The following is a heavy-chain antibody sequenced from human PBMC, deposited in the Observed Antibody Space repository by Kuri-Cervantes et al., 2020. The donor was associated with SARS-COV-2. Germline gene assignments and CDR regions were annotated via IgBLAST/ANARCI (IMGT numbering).Heavy chain of an antibody. CDR3: ARGGWIAATDYFDY. CDR1: GFTFTSYA. CDR2: ISSSSSYI. J-gene: IGHJ4*02. Sequence: GESLKISCATSGFTFTSYAMSWVRQAPGKGLEWVSSISSSSSYIYYADSAKGRFTISRDNAKNSLYLQMNSLRAEDTAVYYCARGGWIAATDYFDYWGQGTLVTVSS. V-gene: IGHV3-21*01. D-gene: IGHD6-13*01.